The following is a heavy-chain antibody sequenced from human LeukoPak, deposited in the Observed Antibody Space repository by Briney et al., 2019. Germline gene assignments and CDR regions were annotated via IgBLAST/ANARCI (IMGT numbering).Heavy chain of an antibody. Sequence: ASVKVSCKASGGTFSSYAISWVRQAPGQGLEWMGRIIPIFGTANYAQKFQGRVTITTDESTSTAYMELSSLRSEDTAVYYCAREWELPHYFDYWGQGTLVTVSS. J-gene: IGHJ4*02. CDR2: IIPIFGTA. D-gene: IGHD1-26*01. V-gene: IGHV1-69*05. CDR3: AREWELPHYFDY. CDR1: GGTFSSYA.